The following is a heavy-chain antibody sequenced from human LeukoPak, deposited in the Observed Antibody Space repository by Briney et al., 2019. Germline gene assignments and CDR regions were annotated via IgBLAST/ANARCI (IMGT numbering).Heavy chain of an antibody. CDR1: GGSISSSSYY. Sequence: SETLSLTCTVSGGSISSSSYYWSWIRQPPGKGLEWIGEINHSGSTNYNPSLKSRVTISVDTSKNQFSLKLSSVTAADTAVYYCARVQYYYYYMDVWGKGTTVTVSS. J-gene: IGHJ6*03. CDR3: ARVQYYYYYMDV. V-gene: IGHV4-39*07. CDR2: INHSGST.